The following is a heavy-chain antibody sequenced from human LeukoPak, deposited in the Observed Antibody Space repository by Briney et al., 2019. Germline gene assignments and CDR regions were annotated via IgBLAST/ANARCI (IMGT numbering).Heavy chain of an antibody. J-gene: IGHJ4*02. D-gene: IGHD2-2*01. Sequence: SQTLSLTWAVYGGSLGGYYSSWIRQPPGKGLEWSAEITHSGRTTYNPSLKSRVTISVDTSKNQFSLKLSSVTAADTAVYYCARYPPVGRKGIVVVPAAQRGAFDYWGQGTLVTVSS. CDR1: GGSLGGYY. CDR3: ARYPPVGRKGIVVVPAAQRGAFDY. CDR2: ITHSGRT. V-gene: IGHV4-34*01.